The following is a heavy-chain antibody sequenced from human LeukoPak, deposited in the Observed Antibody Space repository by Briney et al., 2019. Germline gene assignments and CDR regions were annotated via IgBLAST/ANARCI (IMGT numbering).Heavy chain of an antibody. Sequence: PGGSLRLSCAASGFTFSSYAMSWVCQAPGKGLEWVSAISGSGGSTYYADSVKGRFTISRDNSKNTLYLQMNSLRAEDTAVYYCAKDLVLTAAGMERRDYWGQGTLVTVSS. CDR3: AKDLVLTAAGMERRDY. J-gene: IGHJ4*02. CDR2: ISGSGGST. D-gene: IGHD6-13*01. V-gene: IGHV3-23*01. CDR1: GFTFSSYA.